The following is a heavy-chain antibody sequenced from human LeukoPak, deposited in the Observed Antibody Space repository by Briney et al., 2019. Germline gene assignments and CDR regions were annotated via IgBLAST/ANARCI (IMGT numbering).Heavy chain of an antibody. CDR3: ARATRGYSYGTLEY. D-gene: IGHD5-18*01. V-gene: IGHV4-39*07. Sequence: SETLSLTCSVSGGSISSRTHYWAWIRQPPGKGLEWIGSINYSGKLTYNPSLKSRVTVSIDTSKNQFSLTLSSVTAADTAVYYCARATRGYSYGTLEYWGQGTLVTVSS. CDR2: INYSGKL. CDR1: GGSISSRTHY. J-gene: IGHJ4*02.